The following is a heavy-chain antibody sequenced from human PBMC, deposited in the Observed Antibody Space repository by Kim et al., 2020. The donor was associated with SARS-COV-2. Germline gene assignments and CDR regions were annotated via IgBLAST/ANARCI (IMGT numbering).Heavy chain of an antibody. D-gene: IGHD1-1*01. CDR3: ARVTVVQLRDKPLGRSFDI. Sequence: GGSLRLSCAASGFTFSSYWMHWVRQAPGKGLVWVSRINSDGSSTSYADSVKGRFTISRDNAKNTLYLQMNSLRAEDTAVYYCARVTVVQLRDKPLGRSFDIWGQGKMVTVSS. J-gene: IGHJ3*02. V-gene: IGHV3-74*01. CDR1: GFTFSSYW. CDR2: INSDGSST.